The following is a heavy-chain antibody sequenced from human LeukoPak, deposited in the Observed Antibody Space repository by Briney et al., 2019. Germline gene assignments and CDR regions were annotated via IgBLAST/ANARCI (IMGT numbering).Heavy chain of an antibody. V-gene: IGHV4-34*01. Sequence: PSETLSLTCAVYGGSFSDYYWNWIRQSPGKGLEWLGEINHRGSTNYNPSLKSRVTFSIDTPKSQLSLKVTSVTAADTAVYYCARGDRITVTGFRPRPYIDYWGQGTLVTVSS. CDR2: INHRGST. CDR3: ARGDRITVTGFRPRPYIDY. CDR1: GGSFSDYY. D-gene: IGHD4-17*01. J-gene: IGHJ4*02.